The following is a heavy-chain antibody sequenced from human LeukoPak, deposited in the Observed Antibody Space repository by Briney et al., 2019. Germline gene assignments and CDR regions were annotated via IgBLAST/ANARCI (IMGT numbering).Heavy chain of an antibody. V-gene: IGHV4-61*08. CDR3: ARLYSSSWYEYYFDY. Sequence: SETLSLTCTVSGGSISSGGYYWSWIRQHPGKGLEWIGYIYYSGSTNYNPSLKSRVTISVDTSKNQFSLKLSSVTAADTAVYYCARLYSSSWYEYYFDYWGQGTLVTVSS. CDR1: GGSISSGGYY. D-gene: IGHD6-13*01. CDR2: IYYSGST. J-gene: IGHJ4*02.